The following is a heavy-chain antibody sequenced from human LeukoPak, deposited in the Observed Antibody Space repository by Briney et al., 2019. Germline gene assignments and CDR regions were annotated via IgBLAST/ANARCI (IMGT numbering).Heavy chain of an antibody. CDR3: ARVGGYCSSTSCYHFDY. CDR2: IIPILGIA. CDR1: GGTFSSYT. V-gene: IGHV1-69*02. D-gene: IGHD2-2*01. J-gene: IGHJ4*02. Sequence: GASVKVSCKASGGTFSSYTISWVRQAPGQGLEWMGRIIPILGIANYAQKFQGGVTITADKSTSTAYMELSSLRSEDTAVYYCARVGGYCSSTSCYHFDYWGQGTLVTVSS.